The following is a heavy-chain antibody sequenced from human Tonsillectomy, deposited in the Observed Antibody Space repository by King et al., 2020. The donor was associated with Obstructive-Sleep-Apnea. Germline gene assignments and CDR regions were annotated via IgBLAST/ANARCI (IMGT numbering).Heavy chain of an antibody. CDR3: ARDMRLSYYFDF. CDR1: GFSVSSNY. V-gene: IGHV3-66*01. CDR2: IYSGGST. Sequence: VQLVKSGGGLVQPGGSLTLSCAASGFSVSSNYMSWVRQAPGKGLEWVSVIYSGGSTYYAESVKGRFTVSRDNSKNSLFLQMNSLRAEDTAVYYCARDMRLSYYFDFWGQGTLVTVS. D-gene: IGHD6-25*01. J-gene: IGHJ4*02.